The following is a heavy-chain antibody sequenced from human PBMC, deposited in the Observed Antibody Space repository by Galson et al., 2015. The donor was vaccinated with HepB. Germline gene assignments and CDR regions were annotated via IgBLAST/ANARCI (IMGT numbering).Heavy chain of an antibody. CDR3: VRVGGGGFDI. CDR1: GGFVTSNNW. V-gene: IGHV4-4*02. CDR2: IFHSGTT. J-gene: IGHJ3*02. Sequence: ETLSLTCAVSGGFVTSNNWWSWVRQPPGAGLEWIGEIFHSGTTSYNPSLKSRVTISVDKSKNQVPLKLNSVTAADTATYYCVRVGGGGFDIWGQGTAVTVSS. D-gene: IGHD3-16*01.